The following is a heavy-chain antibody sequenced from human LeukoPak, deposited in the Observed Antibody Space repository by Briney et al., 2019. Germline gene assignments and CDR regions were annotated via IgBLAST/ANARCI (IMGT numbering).Heavy chain of an antibody. CDR3: ARVHGYSGYVRHYYYMDV. CDR2: ISGYNGNT. Sequence: ASVKVSCKASGYTFTNYGISWVRQAPGQGLEWMGWISGYNGNTNYAQKFQGRVTITADKSTSTAYMEQSSLRSEDTAVYYCARVHGYSGYVRHYYYMDVWGKGTTATVSS. CDR1: GYTFTNYG. J-gene: IGHJ6*03. D-gene: IGHD5-12*01. V-gene: IGHV1-18*01.